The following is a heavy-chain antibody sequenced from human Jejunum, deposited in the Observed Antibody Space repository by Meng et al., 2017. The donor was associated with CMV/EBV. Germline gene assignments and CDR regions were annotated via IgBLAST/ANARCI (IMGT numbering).Heavy chain of an antibody. CDR1: FIRFR. CDR2: ISGSSDHI. D-gene: IGHD2-2*01. V-gene: IGHV3-21*01. J-gene: IGHJ6*02. Sequence: FIRFRMNWVRQAPGKGLEWVSSISGSSDHIYYADSVRGRFTISRDNAKNSLYLQMNSLRAEDTAVYYCARYCSSTSCYDYYYNMDVWGQGTTVTVSS. CDR3: ARYCSSTSCYDYYYNMDV.